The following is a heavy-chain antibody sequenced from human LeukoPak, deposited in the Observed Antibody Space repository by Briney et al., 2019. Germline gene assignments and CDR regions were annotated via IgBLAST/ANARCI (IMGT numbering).Heavy chain of an antibody. Sequence: SETLSLTCTVSGGSVSSKSHYWSWIRQPPGKGLEWIGYIYYSGTTKYNPSLKSRFTISIDTSKNQFSLKLSSVTAADTAVYYCARAIPGYSSAWFSNWFDPWGQGTLVTVSS. J-gene: IGHJ5*02. D-gene: IGHD6-19*01. CDR1: GGSVSSKSHY. CDR3: ARAIPGYSSAWFSNWFDP. CDR2: IYYSGTT. V-gene: IGHV4-61*01.